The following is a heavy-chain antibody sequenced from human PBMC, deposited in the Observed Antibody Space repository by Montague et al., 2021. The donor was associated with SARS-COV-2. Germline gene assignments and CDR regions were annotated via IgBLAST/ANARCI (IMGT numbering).Heavy chain of an antibody. CDR1: GGSISSGSYY. Sequence: TLSLTCTVSGGSISSGSYYWSWIRQPAGKGLEWIGRIYTSGSTNYNPSLKSRVTISVDTSKNQFSLKLSSVTAADTAVYYCARVPPDYYDSSGYYSGAFDIWGRGTMVTVSS. V-gene: IGHV4-61*02. D-gene: IGHD3-22*01. J-gene: IGHJ3*02. CDR2: IYTSGST. CDR3: ARVPPDYYDSSGYYSGAFDI.